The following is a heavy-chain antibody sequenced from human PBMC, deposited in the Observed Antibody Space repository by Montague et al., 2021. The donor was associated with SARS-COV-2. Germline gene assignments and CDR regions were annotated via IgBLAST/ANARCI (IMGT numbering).Heavy chain of an antibody. J-gene: IGHJ4*02. CDR2: IYYSGTT. D-gene: IGHD1-14*01. V-gene: IGHV4-39*02. CDR1: GGSIRTTSFY. Sequence: SETLSLTCTVSGGSIRTTSFYWSWIRQPPGKGLEWVGSIYYSGTTYYNSSLMSRVTISIDTSKNHFSLKLRSVTAADTAIYYCASPGGYFAHWGQGALVTVSS. CDR3: ASPGGYFAH.